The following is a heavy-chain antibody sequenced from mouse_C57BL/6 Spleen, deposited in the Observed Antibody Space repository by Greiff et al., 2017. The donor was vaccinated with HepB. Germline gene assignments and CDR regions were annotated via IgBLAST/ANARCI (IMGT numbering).Heavy chain of an antibody. CDR1: GYTFTSYG. D-gene: IGHD2-4*01. Sequence: VMLVESGAELARPGASVKLSCKASGYTFTSYGISWVKQRTGQGLEWIGEIYPRSGNTYYNEKFKGKATLTADKSSSTAYMELRSLTSEDSAVYFCARQEGYDYDGYFDYWGQGTTLTVSS. J-gene: IGHJ2*01. V-gene: IGHV1-81*01. CDR3: ARQEGYDYDGYFDY. CDR2: IYPRSGNT.